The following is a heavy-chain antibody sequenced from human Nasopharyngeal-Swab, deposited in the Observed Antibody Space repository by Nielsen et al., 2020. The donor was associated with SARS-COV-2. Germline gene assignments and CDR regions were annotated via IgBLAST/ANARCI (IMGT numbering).Heavy chain of an antibody. J-gene: IGHJ3*02. V-gene: IGHV3-11*01. Sequence: GESLKISCAASGFTFRDYYMSWIRQAPGKGLEWVSYISSSGSTIYYADSVKGRFTISRDNAKNSLYLQMNSLRAEDTAVYYCARAADHDPDAFDIWGQGTMVTVSS. CDR1: GFTFRDYY. CDR3: ARAADHDPDAFDI. CDR2: ISSSGSTI.